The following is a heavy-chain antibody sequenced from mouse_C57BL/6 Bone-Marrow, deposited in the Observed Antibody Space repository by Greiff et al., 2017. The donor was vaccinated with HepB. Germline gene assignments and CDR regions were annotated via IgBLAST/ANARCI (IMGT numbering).Heavy chain of an antibody. V-gene: IGHV3-6*01. D-gene: IGHD1-1*01. CDR2: ISYDGSN. Sequence: EVQLQESGPGLVKPSQSLSLTCSVTGYSITSGYYWNWIRQFPGNKLEWMGYISYDGSNNYNPSLKNRISITRDTSKNQFFLKLNSVTTEDTATYYCAGSTVEGTYFDVWGTGTTVTVSS. CDR3: AGSTVEGTYFDV. J-gene: IGHJ1*03. CDR1: GYSITSGYY.